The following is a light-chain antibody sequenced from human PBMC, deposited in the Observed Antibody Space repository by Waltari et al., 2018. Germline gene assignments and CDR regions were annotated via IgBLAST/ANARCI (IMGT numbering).Light chain of an antibody. Sequence: QSVLTPPPSPSGPHGPRVTLPCSGHAHNLGDTTLHRYQQIPGMAPKLLIYSSNQRPSGVPDRFSGSRSGTSGSLTISGLQSADEADYYCAVWDDSLNGHVFGSGTKVTVL. CDR1: AHNLGDTT. CDR3: AVWDDSLNGHV. J-gene: IGLJ6*01. CDR2: SSN. V-gene: IGLV1-44*01.